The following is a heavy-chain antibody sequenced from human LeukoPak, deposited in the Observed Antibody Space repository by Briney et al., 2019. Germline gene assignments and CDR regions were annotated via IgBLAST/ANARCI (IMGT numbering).Heavy chain of an antibody. CDR1: GYTFTGYY. J-gene: IGHJ6*02. CDR2: INPNSGGT. V-gene: IGHV1-2*02. Sequence: ASVKVSCKASGYTFTGYYMHWVRQAPGQGLEWMGWINPNSGGTNYAQKFQGRVTMTRDTSISTAYMELSRLRSDDTAVYYCARVPAGYCYYGMDVWGQGTTVTVSS. CDR3: ARVPAGYCYYGMDV.